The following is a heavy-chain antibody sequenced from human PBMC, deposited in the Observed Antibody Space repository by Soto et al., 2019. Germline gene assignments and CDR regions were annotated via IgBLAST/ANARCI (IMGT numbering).Heavy chain of an antibody. J-gene: IGHJ4*02. CDR3: ARGDHCTNGVCYYY. V-gene: IGHV3-48*03. CDR2: ISSSGSTI. D-gene: IGHD2-8*01. Sequence: GESLKISCAASGFTFSSYEMNWVRQAPGKGLEWVSYISSSGSTIYYADSVKGRFTISRDNAKNSLYLQMNSLRAEDTAVYYCARGDHCTNGVCYYYWGQGTLVTVSS. CDR1: GFTFSSYE.